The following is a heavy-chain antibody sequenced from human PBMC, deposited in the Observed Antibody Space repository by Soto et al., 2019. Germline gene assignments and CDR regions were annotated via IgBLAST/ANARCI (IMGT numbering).Heavy chain of an antibody. D-gene: IGHD3-9*01. J-gene: IGHJ4*02. V-gene: IGHV4-59*01. CDR3: ARDRYFDSQYYFDY. CDR2: IYYSGST. Sequence: WSWILQPPGKGLEWIGYIYYSGSTNYNPSLKSRVTISVDTSKNQFSLKLSSVTAADTAVYYCARDRYFDSQYYFDYWGQGTLVTVSS.